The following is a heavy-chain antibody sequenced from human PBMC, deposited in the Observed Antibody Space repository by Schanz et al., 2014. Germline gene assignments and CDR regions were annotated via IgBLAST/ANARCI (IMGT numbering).Heavy chain of an antibody. CDR3: ARGGSGSHYRLDY. D-gene: IGHD1-26*01. CDR1: GFTFSTDA. J-gene: IGHJ4*02. CDR2: ISGSGGST. Sequence: EVQLVESGGGLIQPGGSLRLSCAASGFTFSTDAMSWVRQAPGKGLEWVSAISGSGGSTYYADSVKGRFTISRDNSKNTLYLQMNSLRAEDTGLYFCARGGSGSHYRLDYWGQGTLVTVSS. V-gene: IGHV3-23*04.